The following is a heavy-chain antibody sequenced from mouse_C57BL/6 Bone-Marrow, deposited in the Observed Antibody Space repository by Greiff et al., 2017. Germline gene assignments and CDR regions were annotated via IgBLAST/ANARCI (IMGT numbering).Heavy chain of an antibody. Sequence: VQLQQSGPVLVKPGASVKMSCKASGYTFTDYYMNWVKQSHGKSLEWIGVINPYNGGTSYNQKFKGKATLTVDKSSSTAYMELNSLTSEDSAFYYCARGLRRAYYFDYWGQGTTLTVSS. CDR1: GYTFTDYY. CDR3: ARGLRRAYYFDY. D-gene: IGHD2-4*01. CDR2: INPYNGGT. J-gene: IGHJ2*01. V-gene: IGHV1-19*01.